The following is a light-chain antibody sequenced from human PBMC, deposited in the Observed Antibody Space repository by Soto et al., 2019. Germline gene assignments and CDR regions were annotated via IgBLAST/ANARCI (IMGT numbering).Light chain of an antibody. J-gene: IGLJ1*01. CDR2: EVS. CDR1: SSDVGGYNY. V-gene: IGLV2-14*01. CDR3: NSYTSHSTGV. Sequence: QSVLTQPASVSGSPGQSITISCTGTSSDVGGYNYVSWYQQHPGKAPKLIIYEVSNRPSGVSNRFSGSKSGNTASLTISGLQAEDEADYYCNSYTSHSTGVFGTGTKVTVL.